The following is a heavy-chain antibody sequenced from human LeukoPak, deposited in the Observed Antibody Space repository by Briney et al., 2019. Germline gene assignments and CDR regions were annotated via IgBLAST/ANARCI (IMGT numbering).Heavy chain of an antibody. J-gene: IGHJ3*01. CDR1: GGSFSSGSYY. Sequence: PSETLSLTCTVSGGSFSSGSYYWSWVRQPPGKGLEWIGYIYYSGSTNYNPSLKSRVTISVDTSKNQFSLKLRSVTAADTAVYYCARVPGGGTAANWGQGTMVTVSS. V-gene: IGHV4-61*01. CDR2: IYYSGST. D-gene: IGHD1-7*01. CDR3: ARVPGGGTAAN.